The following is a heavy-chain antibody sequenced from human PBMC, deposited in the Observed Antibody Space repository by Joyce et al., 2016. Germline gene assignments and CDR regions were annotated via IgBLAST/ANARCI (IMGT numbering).Heavy chain of an antibody. V-gene: IGHV3-15*02. CDR3: TADLPGGISDYFDY. D-gene: IGHD4-23*01. J-gene: IGHJ4*02. CDR2: MKSKAAGGTT. Sequence: EVQVVESGGALVQPGESLRLSCAASGFTFSNAWMSGVRQAPGKGLEWIARMKSKAAGGTTDYAAPMKGRVTISRDDSNNMLYLQMNSLKTEDTAVYYCTADLPGGISDYFDYWGQGTLVTVSS. CDR1: GFTFSNAW.